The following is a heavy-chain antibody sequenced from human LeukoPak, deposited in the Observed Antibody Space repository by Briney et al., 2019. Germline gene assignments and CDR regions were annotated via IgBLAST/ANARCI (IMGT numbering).Heavy chain of an antibody. J-gene: IGHJ4*02. V-gene: IGHV4-34*01. Sequence: SETLSLTXAVYGGSFSGYYWSWIRQPPGKGLEWIGEINHSGSTNCNPSLKSRVTISVDTSKNQFSLKLSSVTAADTAVYYCARGRGGYSYGYSGLGYYFDYWGQGTLVTVSS. D-gene: IGHD5-18*01. CDR1: GGSFSGYY. CDR2: INHSGST. CDR3: ARGRGGYSYGYSGLGYYFDY.